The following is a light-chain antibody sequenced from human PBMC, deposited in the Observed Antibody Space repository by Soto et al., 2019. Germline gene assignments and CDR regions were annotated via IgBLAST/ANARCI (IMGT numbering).Light chain of an antibody. J-gene: IGKJ2*01. Sequence: DIHMTQSPSTLSASVGDRITITCRASQDVSQWLAWYQHKPGKAPKLLIYKASTLESGVSSRFSGRGSGTEFTLTIRHLQPDDFVTYYCQQYSSDLNTFGQGTKLEIK. CDR2: KAS. CDR3: QQYSSDLNT. CDR1: QDVSQW. V-gene: IGKV1-5*03.